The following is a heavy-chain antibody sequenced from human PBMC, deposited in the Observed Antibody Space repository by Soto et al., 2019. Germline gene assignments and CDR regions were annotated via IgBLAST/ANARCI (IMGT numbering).Heavy chain of an antibody. Sequence: LRLSCAASGFTFSDYYMSWIRQAPGKGLEWVSYISSSGSTIYYADSVKGRFTISRDNAKNSLYLQMNSLRAEDTAVYYCARVRVVPAATDYFDYWGQGTLVTVSS. CDR1: GFTFSDYY. J-gene: IGHJ4*02. V-gene: IGHV3-11*01. CDR2: ISSSGSTI. D-gene: IGHD2-2*01. CDR3: ARVRVVPAATDYFDY.